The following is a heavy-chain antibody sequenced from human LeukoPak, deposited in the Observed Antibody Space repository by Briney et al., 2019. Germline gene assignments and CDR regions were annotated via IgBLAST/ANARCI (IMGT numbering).Heavy chain of an antibody. Sequence: SETLSLTCTVSGGSISSYYWGWIRQPPGKGLEWIGSIYYSGSTYYNPSLKSRVTISVDTSQNQFSLKLSSVTAADTAVYYCAXXQGGSGWSFNLWGQGTLVTVSS. CDR1: GGSISSYY. CDR2: IYYSGST. J-gene: IGHJ4*02. CDR3: AXXQGGSGWSFNL. V-gene: IGHV4-39*07. D-gene: IGHD6-19*01.